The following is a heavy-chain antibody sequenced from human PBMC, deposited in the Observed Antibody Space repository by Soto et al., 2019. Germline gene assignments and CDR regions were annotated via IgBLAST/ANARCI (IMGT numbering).Heavy chain of an antibody. CDR2: MNPNRGIA. J-gene: IGHJ5*02. V-gene: IGHV1-8*01. CDR1: GYTFTSYD. D-gene: IGHD6-13*01. CDR3: ARETPLYSSLSPGWFDP. Sequence: ASVKVSCKASGYTFTSYDINWVRQATGQGLEWMGWMNPNRGIANYAQKFQGRVTMTRNKSTSTAYMELSSLRSEDTAVYYCARETPLYSSLSPGWFDPWGQGTLVTVSS.